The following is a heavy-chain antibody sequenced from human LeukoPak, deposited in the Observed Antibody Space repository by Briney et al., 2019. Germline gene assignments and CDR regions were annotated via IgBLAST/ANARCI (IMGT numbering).Heavy chain of an antibody. CDR3: VRADFRGSSWDFAY. Sequence: GGSLRLSCVASGFSLSIYWMGWVRQAPGKGLDWVSHIKEDGSESYYVGSVKGRFTISRDNAENSLYLQVNSLRAEDTATYYCVRADFRGSSWDFAYWGQGALVTVSS. V-gene: IGHV3-7*04. CDR2: IKEDGSES. CDR1: GFSLSIYW. D-gene: IGHD6-13*01. J-gene: IGHJ4*02.